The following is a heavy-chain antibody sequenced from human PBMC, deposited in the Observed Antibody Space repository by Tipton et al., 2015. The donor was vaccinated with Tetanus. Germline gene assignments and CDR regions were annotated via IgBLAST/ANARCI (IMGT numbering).Heavy chain of an antibody. Sequence: SGFTFSSYGMHWDRQAPGKGLEWVAVIWYDGSNKYYADFVKGRFTISRDNSKNTLYLQMNSLRAEDTAVYYCARDEGTTGTTVGYYYYYYGMDVWGQGTTVTVSS. CDR2: IWYDGSNK. J-gene: IGHJ6*02. V-gene: IGHV3-33*01. CDR1: GFTFSSYG. CDR3: ARDEGTTGTTVGYYYYYYGMDV. D-gene: IGHD1-1*01.